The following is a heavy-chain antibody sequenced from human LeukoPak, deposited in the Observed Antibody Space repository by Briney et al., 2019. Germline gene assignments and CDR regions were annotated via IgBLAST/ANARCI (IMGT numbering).Heavy chain of an antibody. J-gene: IGHJ5*02. CDR1: GFTFSNYW. CDR2: IYVDGRTT. V-gene: IGHV3-74*01. Sequence: EGSLRLSCVASGFTFSNYWMHWVRQPPGKGLVWVSRIYVDGRTTNYADSVKGRFTISRDNAKNTVYLEMNNLSVEDTATYYCIRDFRSADLWGQGTLVTVTS. CDR3: IRDFRSADL.